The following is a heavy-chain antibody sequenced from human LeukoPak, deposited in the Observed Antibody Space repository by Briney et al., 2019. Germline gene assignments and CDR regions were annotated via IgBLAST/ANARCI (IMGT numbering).Heavy chain of an antibody. CDR3: AKDYSYCSSTSCYNNFDY. D-gene: IGHD2-2*02. V-gene: IGHV3-30*18. Sequence: EGSLRLSCAASGFTFSSYGMHRVRQAPGKGLEWVVVISYDGSNKYYADSVKGRFTISRDNSKNTLYLQMNSLRAEDTAVYYCAKDYSYCSSTSCYNNFDYWGQGTLVTVSS. J-gene: IGHJ4*02. CDR2: ISYDGSNK. CDR1: GFTFSSYG.